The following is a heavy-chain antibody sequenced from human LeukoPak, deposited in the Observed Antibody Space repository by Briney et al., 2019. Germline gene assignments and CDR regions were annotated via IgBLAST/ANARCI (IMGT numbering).Heavy chain of an antibody. CDR3: ARGYGSGSYGYFDY. CDR2: IYYSGST. V-gene: IGHV4-59*01. Sequence: SETLSLTCTVSGGSISSYYWSWIRQPPGKGLEWIGYIYYSGSTNYNPSLKSRVTISVDTSKNQFSLKLSSVTAADTAVYYCARGYGSGSYGYFDYWGQGALVTVSS. D-gene: IGHD3-10*01. CDR1: GGSISSYY. J-gene: IGHJ4*02.